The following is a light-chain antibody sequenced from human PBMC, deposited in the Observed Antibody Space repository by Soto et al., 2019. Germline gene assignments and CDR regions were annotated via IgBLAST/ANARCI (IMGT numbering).Light chain of an antibody. J-gene: IGKJ5*01. CDR1: QSVSSN. CDR3: QQYGSSPIT. V-gene: IGKV3-20*01. Sequence: EIVMKQSPATLSVSPGERATLSCRASQSVSSNLALYQQKPGQAPRLLIYGASNRATGIPDRFSGSGSGTDSTLTISRLEPEDFAVYYCQQYGSSPITFGQGTRLEIK. CDR2: GAS.